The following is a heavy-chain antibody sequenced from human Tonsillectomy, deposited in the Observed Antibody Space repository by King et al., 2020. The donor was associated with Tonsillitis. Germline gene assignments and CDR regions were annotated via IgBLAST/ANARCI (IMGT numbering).Heavy chain of an antibody. V-gene: IGHV3-53*01. CDR2: IYSGGST. Sequence: VQLVESGGGLIQPGGSLRLSCAASGFTVSSNYMSWVRQAPGKGLEWVSVIYSGGSTYYADSVKGRFTISRDNSKNTLYLQINSLRAEDRAVYYCGSIGGYGLRVNYFGYWGQGPLVTVSA. CDR1: GFTVSSNY. CDR3: GSIGGYGLRVNYFGY. D-gene: IGHD5-18*01. J-gene: IGHJ4*02.